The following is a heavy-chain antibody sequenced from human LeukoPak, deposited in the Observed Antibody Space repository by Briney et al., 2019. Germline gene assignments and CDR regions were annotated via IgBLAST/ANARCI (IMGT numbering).Heavy chain of an antibody. Sequence: ASVKVSCKASGYTFTGYYMHWVRQAPGQGLKWMGWIDPKRGGTNYAQKFQGRVTMTRDTSISTAYMEVSRLRSDDTAVYYCATSIEAEIWYFDYWGQGTLVTVSS. CDR1: GYTFTGYY. CDR3: ATSIEAEIWYFDY. CDR2: IDPKRGGT. J-gene: IGHJ4*02. D-gene: IGHD1-14*01. V-gene: IGHV1-2*02.